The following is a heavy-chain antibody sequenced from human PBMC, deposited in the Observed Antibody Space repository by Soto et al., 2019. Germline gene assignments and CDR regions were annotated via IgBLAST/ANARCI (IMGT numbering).Heavy chain of an antibody. CDR1: GFTFSSYG. D-gene: IGHD3-10*01. V-gene: IGHV3-30*18. CDR3: AKSRASMVRGVVLYYGMDV. Sequence: QVQLVESGGGVVQPGRSLRLSCAASGFTFSSYGMHWVRQAPGKGLEWVTVISFDGSKEYYADSVKGRFTISRDNSKNTLYLQMNSLTLEDTAVYYCAKSRASMVRGVVLYYGMDVWGHGTTVSVSS. J-gene: IGHJ6*02. CDR2: ISFDGSKE.